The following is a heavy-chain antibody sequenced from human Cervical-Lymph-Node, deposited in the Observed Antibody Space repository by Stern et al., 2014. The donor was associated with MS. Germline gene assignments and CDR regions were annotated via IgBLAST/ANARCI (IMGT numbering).Heavy chain of an antibody. V-gene: IGHV3-33*01. Sequence: VQLVESGGGVVQPGRSLRLSCAASGFTFSSYGMHWVRQAPGKGLEWVAGIWYDGSNKYYADSVKGRFTISRDNSKNTLYLQMNSLRAEDTAVYYCARSMTTVTPYYYYGMDVWGQGTTVTVSS. D-gene: IGHD4-17*01. CDR1: GFTFSSYG. CDR3: ARSMTTVTPYYYYGMDV. J-gene: IGHJ6*02. CDR2: IWYDGSNK.